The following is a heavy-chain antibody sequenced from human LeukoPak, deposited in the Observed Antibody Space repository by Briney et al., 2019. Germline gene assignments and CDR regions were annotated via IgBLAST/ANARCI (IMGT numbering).Heavy chain of an antibody. CDR2: ISWNGGSI. CDR1: GFSFDEYA. Sequence: TGGSLRLSCAASGFSFDEYAMHWVRQAPGKGLEWVSGISWNGGSIDYVDSVKGRLTISRDNATNSLYLQMNSLRPEDTALYYCAKGTGRYWTFFDSWGQGTHVIVSS. CDR3: AKGTGRYWTFFDS. J-gene: IGHJ4*02. D-gene: IGHD1-26*01. V-gene: IGHV3-9*01.